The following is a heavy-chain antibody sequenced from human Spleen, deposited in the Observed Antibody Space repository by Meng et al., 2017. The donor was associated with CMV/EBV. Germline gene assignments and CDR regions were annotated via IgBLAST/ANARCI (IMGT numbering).Heavy chain of an antibody. CDR2: ISWNSGSI. CDR3: AKDLSSGSLYYYGLDV. D-gene: IGHD1-26*01. J-gene: IGHJ6*02. Sequence: SLKISCAASGFTFDDYAMHWVRQAPGKGLEWVSGISWNSGSIAYADSVKGRFTISRDNAKNSLYLQMNSLRAEDTALFYCAKDLSSGSLYYYGLDVWGQGTTVTVSS. V-gene: IGHV3-9*01. CDR1: GFTFDDYA.